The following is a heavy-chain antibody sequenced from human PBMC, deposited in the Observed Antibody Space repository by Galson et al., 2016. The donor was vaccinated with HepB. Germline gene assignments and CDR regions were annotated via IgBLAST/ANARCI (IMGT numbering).Heavy chain of an antibody. CDR2: IDPGDSYT. Sequence: QSGAEVKKPGESLRISCKVSAYSFTSYWISWVRQMPGKGLEWMGRIDPGDSYTDYSPSFQGHVTISADKSISTAYLQWSSLKASDTAMYYCSISRALKFDPWGQGTLVTVSS. V-gene: IGHV5-10-1*01. CDR3: SISRALKFDP. CDR1: AYSFTSYW. J-gene: IGHJ5*02.